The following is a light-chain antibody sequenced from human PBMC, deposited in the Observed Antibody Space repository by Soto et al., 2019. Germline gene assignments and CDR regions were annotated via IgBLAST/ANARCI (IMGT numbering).Light chain of an antibody. CDR3: QHSLNPKT. J-gene: IGKJ1*01. CDR1: QRVSRSY. V-gene: IGKV3-20*01. CDR2: GTS. Sequence: IVLTQSPGTLSLSPGERATLSCKSSQRVSRSYIGWYQQKPGHAPRLLIYGTSTRAPGIPDRCSGSGAGTDFTLTIGGLQPEDFAVYYCQHSLNPKTFGQGTK.